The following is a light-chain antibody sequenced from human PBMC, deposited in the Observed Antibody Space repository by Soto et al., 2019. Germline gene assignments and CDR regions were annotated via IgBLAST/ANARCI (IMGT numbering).Light chain of an antibody. Sequence: EIVMTQSPATLSVSPGERATLSCRASQSISTNLAWYQQKPGQAPRLLIYGASTRPNGIPARFSGSGSGTEFTLTISSLQSEDFAVYYCQQYSNRPLFGGGTKVEI. CDR2: GAS. CDR3: QQYSNRPL. CDR1: QSISTN. J-gene: IGKJ4*01. V-gene: IGKV3-15*01.